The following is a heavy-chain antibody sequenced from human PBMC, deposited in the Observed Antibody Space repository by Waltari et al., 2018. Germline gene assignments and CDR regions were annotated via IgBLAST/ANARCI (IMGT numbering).Heavy chain of an antibody. CDR2: INHSVST. J-gene: IGHJ3*02. CDR1: GGSFSGYY. D-gene: IGHD3-10*01. CDR3: ARRLLWFGELSKAFDI. V-gene: IGHV4-34*01. Sequence: QVQLQQWGAGLLKPSETLSLTCAVYGGSFSGYYWSWIRQPPGKGLEWIGEINHSVSTNYNPSLKSRVTISVDTSKNQFSLKLSSVTAADTAVYYCARRLLWFGELSKAFDIWGQGTMVTVSS.